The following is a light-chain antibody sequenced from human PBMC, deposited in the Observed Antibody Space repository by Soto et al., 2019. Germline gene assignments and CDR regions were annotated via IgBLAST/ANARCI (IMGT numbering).Light chain of an antibody. CDR1: QTIRSNY. Sequence: ETVLTQSPGTLSLSPGERATLSFRASQTIRSNYLAWYRQTPGRAPRLLIYGASNRATGIADRFSGSGSGTDFTLIISTPEPKDFALYYYQQYGSSPWTFGQGTKVESK. J-gene: IGKJ1*01. CDR2: GAS. V-gene: IGKV3-20*01. CDR3: QQYGSSPWT.